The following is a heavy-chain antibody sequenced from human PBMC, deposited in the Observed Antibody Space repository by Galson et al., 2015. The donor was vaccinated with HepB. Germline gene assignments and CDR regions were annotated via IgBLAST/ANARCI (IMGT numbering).Heavy chain of an antibody. D-gene: IGHD5-24*01. Sequence: SVKVSCKASGSTFTSYYMHWVRQAPGQGLEWMGIINPSGGSTSYAQKFQGRVTMTRDTSTSTVYMELSSLRSEDTAVYYCARERFNFRRDGYNLDYWGQGTLVTVSS. J-gene: IGHJ4*02. CDR2: INPSGGST. CDR3: ARERFNFRRDGYNLDY. CDR1: GSTFTSYY. V-gene: IGHV1-46*01.